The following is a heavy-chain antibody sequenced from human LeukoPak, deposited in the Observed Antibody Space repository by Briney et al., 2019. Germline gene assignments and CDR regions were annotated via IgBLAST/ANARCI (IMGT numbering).Heavy chain of an antibody. CDR1: GFTFSSYG. J-gene: IGHJ4*02. D-gene: IGHD3-22*01. V-gene: IGHV3-30*18. CDR2: ISYDGSNK. CDR3: AKEGTYYYDSSGYHPSYFDY. Sequence: VGSLRLSCAASGFTFSSYGMHWVRQAPGKRLEWVAVISYDGSNKYYADSVKGRFTISRDNSKNTLYLQMNSLRAEDTAVYYCAKEGTYYYDSSGYHPSYFDYWGQGTLVTVSS.